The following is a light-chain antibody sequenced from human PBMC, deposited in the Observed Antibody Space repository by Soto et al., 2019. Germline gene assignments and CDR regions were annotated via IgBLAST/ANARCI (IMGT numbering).Light chain of an antibody. CDR2: DAS. CDR1: KSVSSD. V-gene: IGKV3-11*01. J-gene: IGKJ5*01. CDR3: QQRSNWPLIT. Sequence: EIVLTQSPATLSLSPGEIATLSCRASKSVSSDLAWYQQKPGRAPRRLIYDASNRATGSPARFSGSGSGTAYTPTISSLEHDDVAVYYCQQRSNWPLITFGQGTRLEIK.